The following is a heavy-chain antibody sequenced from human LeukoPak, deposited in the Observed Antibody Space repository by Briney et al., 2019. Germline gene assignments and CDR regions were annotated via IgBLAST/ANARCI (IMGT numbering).Heavy chain of an antibody. CDR3: ARGRDLATVYFDY. D-gene: IGHD4-11*01. CDR1: GGSFSGYY. CDR2: INHSGST. Sequence: PSETLSLTCAVYGGSFSGYYWSWIRQPPGKGLEWIGEINHSGSTNYNPSLKSRLTISVDTSKNQFSLKLSSVTAADTAVYYCARGRDLATVYFDYWGQGTLVTVSS. J-gene: IGHJ4*02. V-gene: IGHV4-34*01.